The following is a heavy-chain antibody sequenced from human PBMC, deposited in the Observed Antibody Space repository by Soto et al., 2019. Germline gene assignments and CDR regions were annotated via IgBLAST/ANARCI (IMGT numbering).Heavy chain of an antibody. CDR1: GYTFTSYG. V-gene: IGHV1-18*04. D-gene: IGHD5-18*01. J-gene: IGHJ4*02. CDR3: ARDQRGYGCFGY. CDR2: ISAYNGNT. Sequence: ASVKVSCKASGYTFTSYGISCVRQAPGQGLEWMGWISAYNGNTNYAQKLQGRVTMTTDTSTSTAYMELRSLRSDDTAVYYCARDQRGYGCFGYWGQGTLVTVSS.